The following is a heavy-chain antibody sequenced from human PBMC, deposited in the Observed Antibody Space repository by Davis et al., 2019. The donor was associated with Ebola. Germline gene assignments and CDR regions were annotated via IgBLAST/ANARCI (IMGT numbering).Heavy chain of an antibody. CDR1: GFTFSSYS. D-gene: IGHD2-15*01. V-gene: IGHV3-21*01. Sequence: GGSLRLSCAASGFTFSSYSMNWVRQAPGKGLEWVSSISSSSSYIYYADSVKGRFTISRDNAKNSLYLQMNSLRAEDTAVYYCARDEVGVVAATPYYYYYGMDVWDQGTTVTVSS. CDR2: ISSSSSYI. CDR3: ARDEVGVVAATPYYYYYGMDV. J-gene: IGHJ6*02.